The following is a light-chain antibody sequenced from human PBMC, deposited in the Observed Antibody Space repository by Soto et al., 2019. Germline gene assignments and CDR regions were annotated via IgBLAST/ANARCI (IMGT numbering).Light chain of an antibody. V-gene: IGKV3-20*01. CDR2: DAS. J-gene: IGKJ5*01. CDR1: QRVGSNF. CDR3: QQYGTSPIT. Sequence: EIVLTQSPGTLSLSPGERATLSCRASQRVGSNFLAWYQQKPGQAPRLLIYDASSRATGIPDRFSGSGSGTDFTLTISRLEPEDFAVYYCQQYGTSPITFGQGTRLEIK.